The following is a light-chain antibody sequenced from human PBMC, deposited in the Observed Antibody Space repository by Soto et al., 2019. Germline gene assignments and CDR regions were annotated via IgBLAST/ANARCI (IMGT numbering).Light chain of an antibody. CDR1: QTVDSRF. V-gene: IGKV3-20*01. CDR3: KVFYRYPL. CDR2: AVS. J-gene: IGKJ2*01. Sequence: TVLTQSPGILSWSPGERATLSCRASQTVDSRFLDWYQQKPGQVPKLLMYAVSIRATGIQDRFSGSGSGTDFTLTISRLEPDDFAVYFCKVFYRYPLFGQGTKLDIK.